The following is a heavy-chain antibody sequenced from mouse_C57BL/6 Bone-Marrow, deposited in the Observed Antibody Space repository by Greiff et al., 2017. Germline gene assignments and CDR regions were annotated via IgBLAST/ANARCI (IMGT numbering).Heavy chain of an antibody. CDR2: IDPSDSET. Sequence: QVQLQQPGAELVRPGSSVKLSCKASGYTFTSYWMHWVKQRPIQGLEWIGNIDPSDSETHYTQKFKDKATLTVDKSSSTTYMQLSSLTSEDSAVYYCARTGLCDYGGQGTTLTVSS. CDR1: GYTFTSYW. V-gene: IGHV1-52*01. CDR3: ARTGLCDY. J-gene: IGHJ2*01. D-gene: IGHD4-1*01.